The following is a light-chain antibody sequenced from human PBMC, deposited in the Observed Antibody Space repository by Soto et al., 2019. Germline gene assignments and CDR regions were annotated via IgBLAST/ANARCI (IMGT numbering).Light chain of an antibody. CDR2: DTS. Sequence: EILMTQSPATLSVSPGERATLACRASHRVNRYLAWYQQRPGQAPRLLIYDTSTRATGIPARFSGGGSGTELTLTISSLQYEDFAVYYCQQYNNWPLTFGGGPKVDI. V-gene: IGKV3-15*01. CDR1: HRVNRY. CDR3: QQYNNWPLT. J-gene: IGKJ4*02.